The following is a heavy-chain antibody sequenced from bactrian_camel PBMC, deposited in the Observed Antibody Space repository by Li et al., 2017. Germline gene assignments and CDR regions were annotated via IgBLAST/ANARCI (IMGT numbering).Heavy chain of an antibody. V-gene: IGHV3S32*01. CDR1: GHSRGSNC. D-gene: IGHD2*01. CDR3: AARGPYCYTTLSVRDFTY. Sequence: QLVESGGGLVQPGGSLRLSCKVSGHSRGSNCVGWYRLPPGRAPAEREGIAAIRRDGGETWYADSVKGRFTISQDAAKNTLYLQMNSLKPEDTAMYYCAARGPYCYTTLSVRDFTYWGQGTQVTVS. J-gene: IGHJ6*01. CDR2: IRRDGGET.